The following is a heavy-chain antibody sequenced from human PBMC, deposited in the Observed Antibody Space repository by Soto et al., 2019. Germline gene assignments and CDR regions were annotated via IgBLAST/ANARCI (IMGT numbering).Heavy chain of an antibody. Sequence: QLQLQESGPGLVKPSQTLSLTCTVSGGSISSGGYYWSWIRQHPGQGLEWIGSIDYSGSTYYNPSLKRSVTRSMNKSTKKFSLEPGSVTAADTCVYDCARGVLHWGQGNLVTVSS. D-gene: IGHD2-15*01. V-gene: IGHV4-31*01. CDR2: IDYSGST. CDR1: GGSISSGGYY. J-gene: IGHJ1*01. CDR3: ARGVLH.